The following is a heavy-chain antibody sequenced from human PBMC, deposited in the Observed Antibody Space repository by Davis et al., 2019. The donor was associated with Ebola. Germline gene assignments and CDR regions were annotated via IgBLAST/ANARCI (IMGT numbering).Heavy chain of an antibody. Sequence: ASVKVSCKASGYTFTGYYMHWVRQAPGQGLEWMGRINPNSGGTNYAQKFQGRVTMTRDTSISTAYMELSRLRSDDTAVYYCASCGGDCFPPYFLHWGQGILVTVSS. CDR1: GYTFTGYY. CDR3: ASCGGDCFPPYFLH. V-gene: IGHV1-2*06. D-gene: IGHD2-21*02. CDR2: INPNSGGT. J-gene: IGHJ1*01.